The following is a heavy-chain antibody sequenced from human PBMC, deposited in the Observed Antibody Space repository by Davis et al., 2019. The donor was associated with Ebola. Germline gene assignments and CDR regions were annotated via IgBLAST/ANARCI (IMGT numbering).Heavy chain of an antibody. CDR3: ARRRVDYTWYY. V-gene: IGHV5-51*01. D-gene: IGHD4-11*01. CDR2: IHPSDSDT. J-gene: IGHJ4*02. CDR1: GYSFTSYW. Sequence: GESLKISCKASGYSFTSYWIGWVRQMPGKGLEWMGIIHPSDSDTRYSPSFQGQVTISVDKSISTAYLHWSSLRASDTAMYFCARRRVDYTWYYWGQGTLVSVSS.